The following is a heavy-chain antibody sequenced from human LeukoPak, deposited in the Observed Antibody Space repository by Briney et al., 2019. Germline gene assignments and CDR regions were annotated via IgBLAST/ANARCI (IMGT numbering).Heavy chain of an antibody. CDR2: IIPIFGTA. D-gene: IGHD3-22*01. CDR3: ARVTHDSSGYYYWFDP. J-gene: IGHJ5*02. CDR1: GGTFSSYA. V-gene: IGHV1-69*05. Sequence: SVKVPCKASGGTFSSYAISWVRQAPGQGLEWMGGIIPIFGTANYAQKFQGRVTITTDESTSTAYMELSSLRSEDTAVYYCARVTHDSSGYYYWFDPWGQGTLVTVSS.